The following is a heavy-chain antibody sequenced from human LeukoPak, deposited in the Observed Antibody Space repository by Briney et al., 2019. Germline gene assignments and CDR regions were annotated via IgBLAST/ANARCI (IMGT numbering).Heavy chain of an antibody. CDR1: GYTFTGYY. V-gene: IGHV1-2*02. CDR3: VGKAPTYYYYGMDV. D-gene: IGHD4-23*01. CDR2: INPNSGGT. J-gene: IGHJ6*02. Sequence: AASVKVSCKASGYTFTGYYMHWVRQAPGQGLEWMGWINPNSGGTNYAQKFQGRVTKTRDTSISTAYMELSRLRSDDTAVYYCVGKAPTYYYYGMDVWGQGTTVTVSS.